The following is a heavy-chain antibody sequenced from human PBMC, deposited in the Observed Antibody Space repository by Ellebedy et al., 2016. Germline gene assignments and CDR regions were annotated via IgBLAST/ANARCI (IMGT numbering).Heavy chain of an antibody. D-gene: IGHD3-22*01. J-gene: IGHJ4*02. CDR3: ARVGYYYDSSGYYHYYFDY. V-gene: IGHV4-31*03. CDR1: GGSISSGGYY. CDR2: IYYSGST. Sequence: SETLSLXXTVSGGSISSGGYYWSWIRQHPGKGLEWIGYIYYSGSTYYNPSLKNRVTISVDTSKNQFSLKLSSVTAADTAVYYCARVGYYYDSSGYYHYYFDYWGQGTLVTVSS.